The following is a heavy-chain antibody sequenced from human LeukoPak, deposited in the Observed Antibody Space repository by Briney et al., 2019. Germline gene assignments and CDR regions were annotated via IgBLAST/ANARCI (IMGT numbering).Heavy chain of an antibody. CDR2: IRSKAYGGTT. CDR3: TSSGYPYYFDY. D-gene: IGHD3-22*01. J-gene: IGHJ4*02. Sequence: GGSLRLSCAASGFTFSSYAMSWVRQAPGKGLEWVGFIRSKAYGGTTEYAASVKGRFTISRDDSKSIAYLQMNSLKTEDTAVYYCTSSGYPYYFDYWGQGTLVTVSS. V-gene: IGHV3-49*04. CDR1: GFTFSSYA.